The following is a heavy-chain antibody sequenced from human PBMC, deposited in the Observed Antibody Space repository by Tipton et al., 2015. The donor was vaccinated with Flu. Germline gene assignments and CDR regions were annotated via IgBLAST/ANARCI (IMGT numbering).Heavy chain of an antibody. CDR2: IYPGDSDT. Sequence: QLVQSGAEVKKPGESLKISCKGSGYSFTSYWIGWVRQMPGKGLEGMGIIYPGDSDTRYSPSFQGQVTISADKSISPAYLQWSSLKASDTAMYYCARLGCSSTSCYSFYYGMDVWGQGTTVTVSS. J-gene: IGHJ6*02. D-gene: IGHD2-2*02. V-gene: IGHV5-51*01. CDR1: GYSFTSYW. CDR3: ARLGCSSTSCYSFYYGMDV.